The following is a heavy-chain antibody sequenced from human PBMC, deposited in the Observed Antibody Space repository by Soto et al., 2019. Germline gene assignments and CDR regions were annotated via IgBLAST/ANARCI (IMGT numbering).Heavy chain of an antibody. Sequence: GASVKVSCKASGYTFINYYIHWVRQAPGQGLEWMGIINPSGGDTTYSEKFHGRVTMTIDTSTSTVNMELSSLRSGDTAVYYCARDRPIAPTYYDHSSYYLDYWGQGTLVTVSS. CDR3: ARDRPIAPTYYDHSSYYLDY. CDR2: INPSGGDT. CDR1: GYTFINYY. D-gene: IGHD3-22*01. J-gene: IGHJ4*02. V-gene: IGHV1-46*01.